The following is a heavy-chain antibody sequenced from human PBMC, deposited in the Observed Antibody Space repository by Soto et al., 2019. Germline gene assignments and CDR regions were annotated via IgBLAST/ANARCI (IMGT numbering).Heavy chain of an antibody. Sequence: QVQLVQSGAEVKKPGASVKVSCKASGYTFTSYYMHWVRQAPGQGLEWMGIINPSGGSTSYAQKVQGRVTMTRDTSTSTVYMELSSLGSEDTAVYYCARVERLELDYWGQGTLVTVSS. J-gene: IGHJ4*02. V-gene: IGHV1-46*01. D-gene: IGHD1-7*01. CDR3: ARVERLELDY. CDR1: GYTFTSYY. CDR2: INPSGGST.